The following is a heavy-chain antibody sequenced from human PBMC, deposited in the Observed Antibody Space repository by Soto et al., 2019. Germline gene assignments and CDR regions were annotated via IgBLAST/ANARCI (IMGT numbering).Heavy chain of an antibody. V-gene: IGHV1-69*13. Sequence: ASVKVSCKASGGTFSSYAISWVRQAPGQGLEWMGGIIPIFGTANYAQKSQGRVTITADESTSTAYMELSSLRSEDTAVYYCAREKVRSIYGMDVWGQGXTVTVYS. J-gene: IGHJ6*02. CDR2: IIPIFGTA. CDR1: GGTFSSYA. CDR3: AREKVRSIYGMDV. D-gene: IGHD3-3*01.